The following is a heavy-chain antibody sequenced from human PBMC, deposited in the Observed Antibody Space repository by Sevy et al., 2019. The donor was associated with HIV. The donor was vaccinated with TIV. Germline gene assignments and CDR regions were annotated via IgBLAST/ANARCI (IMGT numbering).Heavy chain of an antibody. CDR1: GFSISNYW. CDR3: AGDNTLPGSAFDL. Sequence: GGSLRLSCVASGFSISNYWMHWVRQAPGKGLVWVSHINSEGSSTIYADSVKGRFTISKDDAKNTVYLKMNMLRAADMAVYYCAGDNTLPGSAFDLWGQGTLVTVSS. J-gene: IGHJ3*01. CDR2: INSEGSST. V-gene: IGHV3-74*01. D-gene: IGHD1-26*01.